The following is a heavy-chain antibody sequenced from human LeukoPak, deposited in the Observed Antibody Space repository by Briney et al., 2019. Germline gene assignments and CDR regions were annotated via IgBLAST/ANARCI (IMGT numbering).Heavy chain of an antibody. Sequence: GGSLRLSCAASGFTFSSYTMNWVRQAPGKGLEWVSSISSSSSYIYYADSVKGRFTISRDNAKNSLYLQMDSLGPEDTAVYYCARDPYSGNYGNDYYYYMDVWGKGTTVTISS. CDR1: GFTFSSYT. D-gene: IGHD1-26*01. V-gene: IGHV3-21*01. CDR3: ARDPYSGNYGNDYYYYMDV. J-gene: IGHJ6*03. CDR2: ISSSSSYI.